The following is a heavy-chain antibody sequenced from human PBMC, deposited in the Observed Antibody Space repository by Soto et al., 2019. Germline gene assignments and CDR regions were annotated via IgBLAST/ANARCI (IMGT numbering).Heavy chain of an antibody. CDR1: GGSVSSGSYY. Sequence: PSETLSLTCTVSGGSVSSGSYYWSWIRQPPGKGLEWIGYIYYSGSTNYNPSLKSRVTISVDTSKNQFSLKLSSVTAADTAVYYCARDWYNWNYAGWFDPWGQGTLVTVSS. J-gene: IGHJ5*02. CDR3: ARDWYNWNYAGWFDP. D-gene: IGHD1-7*01. V-gene: IGHV4-61*01. CDR2: IYYSGST.